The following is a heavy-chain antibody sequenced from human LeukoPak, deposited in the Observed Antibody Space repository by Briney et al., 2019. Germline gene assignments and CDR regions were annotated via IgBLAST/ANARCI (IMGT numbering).Heavy chain of an antibody. Sequence: SETLSLTCAVYGGSFSGYYWSWIRQPPGKGLEWIGEINHSGSTNYNPSLKSRVTISVDRSKNQFSLKLTSVTAADTAVYYCARSSCVGGSCPDYFDYWGQGTLVTVSS. CDR2: INHSGST. CDR1: GGSFSGYY. V-gene: IGHV4-34*01. CDR3: ARSSCVGGSCPDYFDY. J-gene: IGHJ4*02. D-gene: IGHD2-15*01.